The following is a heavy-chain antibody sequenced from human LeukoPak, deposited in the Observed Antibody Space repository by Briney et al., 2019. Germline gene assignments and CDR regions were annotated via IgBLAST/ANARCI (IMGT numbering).Heavy chain of an antibody. J-gene: IGHJ4*02. Sequence: PGRSLRLSCAASGFTFSSYAMHWVRQAPGKGLEWVAVISYDGSNKYYAGSVKGRFTISRDNAKNTLYLQMNSLRAEDTAVYYCARMGIAVAGLADWGQGTLVTVSS. CDR1: GFTFSSYA. CDR3: ARMGIAVAGLAD. V-gene: IGHV3-30*04. CDR2: ISYDGSNK. D-gene: IGHD6-19*01.